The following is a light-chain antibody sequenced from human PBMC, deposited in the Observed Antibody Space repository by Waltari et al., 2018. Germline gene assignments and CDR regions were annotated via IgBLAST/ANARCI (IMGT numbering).Light chain of an antibody. CDR1: GLPTKL. CDR3: YTEDSTWGA. Sequence: SFDLTQPPSVSVSPGQAASVTCSGDGLPTKLAYWFQKKSGQAPILIIHDDNKRPSGIPGGFSASSSGTMATLTISGAQVEDEADYFCYTEDSTWGAFGGGTKLTVL. CDR2: DDN. V-gene: IGLV3-10*01. J-gene: IGLJ2*01.